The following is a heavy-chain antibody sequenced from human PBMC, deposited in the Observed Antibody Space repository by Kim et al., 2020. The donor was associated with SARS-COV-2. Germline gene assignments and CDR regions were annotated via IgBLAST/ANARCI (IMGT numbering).Heavy chain of an antibody. D-gene: IGHD4-17*01. V-gene: IGHV3-33*01. Sequence: ADAVNGRFTNSRDNSKNTRYLQMNSLGAEDTAVYYCAREGDYGGNSGGLDIWGQGTMVTVSS. CDR3: AREGDYGGNSGGLDI. J-gene: IGHJ3*02.